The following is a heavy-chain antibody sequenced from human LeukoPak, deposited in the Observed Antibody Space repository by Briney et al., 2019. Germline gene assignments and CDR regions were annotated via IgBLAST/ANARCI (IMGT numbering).Heavy chain of an antibody. CDR1: GYTFTSYY. Sequence: VASVKVSCTASGYTFTSYYMHWVRQAPGQGLEWMGIINPSGGCTSYAQKFQGRVTMTRDTSTSTVYMELSSLRSEDTAVYYCAANYGGNSAWDYWGQGTLVTVSS. CDR3: AANYGGNSAWDY. V-gene: IGHV1-46*01. CDR2: INPSGGCT. D-gene: IGHD4-23*01. J-gene: IGHJ4*02.